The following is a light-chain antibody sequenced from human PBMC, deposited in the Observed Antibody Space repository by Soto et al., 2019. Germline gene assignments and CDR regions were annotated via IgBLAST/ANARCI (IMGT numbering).Light chain of an antibody. CDR2: AAS. V-gene: IGKV1-6*01. Sequence: IQMTQSPTSLSASVGDRVTITCRASQSINTYLSWYQQKPGKVPKLLIYAASTLQSGVPSRFSGSGSGRDFTLTISSLQPEDFATYYCLLDYNYFWAFGQGTKVDIK. CDR1: QSINTY. J-gene: IGKJ1*01. CDR3: LLDYNYFWA.